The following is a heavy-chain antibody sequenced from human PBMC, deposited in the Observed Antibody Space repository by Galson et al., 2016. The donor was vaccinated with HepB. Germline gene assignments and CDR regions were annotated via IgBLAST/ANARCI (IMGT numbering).Heavy chain of an antibody. CDR1: GGSLSGYP. CDR3: ARGPKHCTRTSCYWSGLDV. D-gene: IGHD2-2*01. V-gene: IGHV4-34*01. CDR2: INHSGTT. Sequence: SETLSLTCAVFGGSLSGYPWSWIRQAPGKGLEWIGDINHSGTTNYNPSLKSRVTISVDTSKNQFSLKLTSVTAADTAVYYCARGPKHCTRTSCYWSGLDVWGQGTTVTVSS. J-gene: IGHJ6*02.